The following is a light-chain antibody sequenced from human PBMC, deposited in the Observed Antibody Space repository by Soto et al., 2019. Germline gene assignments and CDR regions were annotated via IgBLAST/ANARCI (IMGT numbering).Light chain of an antibody. J-gene: IGLJ1*01. V-gene: IGLV1-40*01. CDR1: SSNIGAGYD. CDR3: QSYDSSPSGYV. Sequence: SVLTQPPSVSGAPGQRVTISCTGSSSNIGAGYDVHWYQQLPGTAPKLLIYANSNRPAGVPDRFSASKSGTSASLAITGLQAEDEADYYCQSYDSSPSGYVFGTGTKATVL. CDR2: ANS.